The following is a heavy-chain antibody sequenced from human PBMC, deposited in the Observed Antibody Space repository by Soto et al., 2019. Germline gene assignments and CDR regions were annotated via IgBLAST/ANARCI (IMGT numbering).Heavy chain of an antibody. D-gene: IGHD2-2*01. CDR1: AYTFTSYD. J-gene: IGHJ6*02. V-gene: IGHV1-8*01. Sequence: ASGKVSCKATAYTFTSYDINWVRQATGQGLEWMGWMNPNSGNTGYAQKFQGRVTMTRNTSISTAYMELSSLRSEDTAVEYCARGTYQRPLGNYYYGMDVWGQGTAVTVP. CDR3: ARGTYQRPLGNYYYGMDV. CDR2: MNPNSGNT.